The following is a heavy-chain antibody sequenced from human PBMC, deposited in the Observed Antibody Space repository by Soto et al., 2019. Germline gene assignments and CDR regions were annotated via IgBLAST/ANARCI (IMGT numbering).Heavy chain of an antibody. V-gene: IGHV1-24*01. CDR3: ASYSVYYYDSSGSRRAFGI. CDR1: GYTLTELS. Sequence: ASVKVSCKVSGYTLTELSMHWVRQAPGKGLEWMGGFDPEDGETIYAQKFEGRVTMTEDTSTDTAYMELSSLRSEDTAVYYCASYSVYYYDSSGSRRAFGIWGQGTMVT. D-gene: IGHD3-22*01. CDR2: FDPEDGET. J-gene: IGHJ3*02.